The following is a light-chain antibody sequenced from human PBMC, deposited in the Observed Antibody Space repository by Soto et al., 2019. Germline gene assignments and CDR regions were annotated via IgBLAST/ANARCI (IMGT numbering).Light chain of an antibody. V-gene: IGKV2-28*01. J-gene: IGKJ4*01. CDR2: LGS. Sequence: DIVMTQSPLSLPVTPGEPASISCRSSQSLLHNNGNNYLDWYLQKPGQSPQLLIYLGSNRASGVPDRFSGSGSGTDFTLKISRVEAEDVGLYYCVQAIQTSPLTFGGGTKVEIK. CDR3: VQAIQTSPLT. CDR1: QSLLHNNGNNY.